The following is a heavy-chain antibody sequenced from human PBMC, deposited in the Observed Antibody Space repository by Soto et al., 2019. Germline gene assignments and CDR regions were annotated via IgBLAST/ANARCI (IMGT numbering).Heavy chain of an antibody. J-gene: IGHJ5*02. CDR1: GGTFSSYT. V-gene: IGHV1-69*02. CDR3: ATSPIVVVPAAPGWFDP. CDR2: IIPILGIA. D-gene: IGHD2-2*01. Sequence: GASVKVSCKASGGTFSSYTISWVRQAPGQGLGWMGRIIPILGIANYAQKFQGRVTITADKSTSTAYMELSSLRSEDTAVYYCATSPIVVVPAAPGWFDPWGQGTLVTVSS.